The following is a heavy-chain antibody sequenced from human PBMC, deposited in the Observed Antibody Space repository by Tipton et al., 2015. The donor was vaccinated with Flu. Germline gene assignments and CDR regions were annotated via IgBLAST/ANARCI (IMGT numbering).Heavy chain of an antibody. V-gene: IGHV4-34*01. CDR1: GVSFSGYY. D-gene: IGHD6-19*01. J-gene: IGHJ4*02. CDR2: INHSGST. CDR3: ARGPEQWLVNPHYFDY. Sequence: LRLSCVVYGVSFSGYYWSWIRQPPGKGLEWIGEINHSGSTDYNPSLKSRVTISVDTSKNQFALKLSAVTAAGTAVYYCARGPEQWLVNPHYFDYWGQGTLVTVSS.